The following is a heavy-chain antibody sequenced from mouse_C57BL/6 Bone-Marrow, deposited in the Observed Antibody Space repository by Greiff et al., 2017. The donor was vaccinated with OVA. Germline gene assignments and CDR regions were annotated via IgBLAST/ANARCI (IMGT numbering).Heavy chain of an antibody. CDR3: AFITTVVATVDY. Sequence: VQLQQSGAELARPGASVKLSCKASGYTFTSSGISWVKQRTGQGLEWIGEIYPRSGNTYYNEKFKGKATLTADKSSSTAYMELRSLTSEDSAVYFCAFITTVVATVDYWGQGTTLTVSS. D-gene: IGHD1-1*01. CDR1: GYTFTSSG. V-gene: IGHV1-81*01. CDR2: IYPRSGNT. J-gene: IGHJ2*01.